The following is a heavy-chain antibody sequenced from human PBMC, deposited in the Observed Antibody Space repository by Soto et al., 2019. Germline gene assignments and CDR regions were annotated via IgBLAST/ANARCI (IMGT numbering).Heavy chain of an antibody. D-gene: IGHD5-18*01. CDR1: GGSISSYY. CDR3: ARQGGYSYGFSSGVAAYDY. V-gene: IGHV4-59*08. J-gene: IGHJ4*02. Sequence: SETLSLTCTVSGGSISSYYWSWIRQPPGKGLEWIGYIYYSGSTNYNPSLKSRVTISVDTSKNQFFLKLSSVTAADTAVYYCARQGGYSYGFSSGVAAYDYWGQGTLVTVSS. CDR2: IYYSGST.